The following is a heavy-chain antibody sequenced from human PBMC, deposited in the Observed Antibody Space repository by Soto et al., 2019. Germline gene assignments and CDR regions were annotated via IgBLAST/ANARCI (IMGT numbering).Heavy chain of an antibody. D-gene: IGHD3-22*01. J-gene: IGHJ3*02. CDR1: GFSLSTSGVG. CDR2: IYWDDDK. V-gene: IGHV2-5*02. CDR3: AHRTMIVDGDAFDI. Sequence: QITLKESGPTLVKPTQTLTLTCTFSGFSLSTSGVGVGWIRQPPGKALEWLALIYWDDDKRYSPSLKSRLTITKDTSKKQVVLTMTNMDPVDTATYYCAHRTMIVDGDAFDIWGQGTMVTVSS.